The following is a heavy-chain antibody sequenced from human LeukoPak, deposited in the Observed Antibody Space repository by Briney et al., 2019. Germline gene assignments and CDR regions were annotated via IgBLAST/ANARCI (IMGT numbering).Heavy chain of an antibody. CDR1: GFTFSSYS. CDR2: ISSSSSYI. V-gene: IGHV3-21*01. D-gene: IGHD6-19*01. Sequence: KPGGSLRLSCAASGFTFSSYSMNWVRQAPGKGLEWVSSISSSSSYIYYADSVKGRFTISRDNAKNSLYLQMNSLRAEDTAVYYCARGTRSSGWYDPFDYWGQGTLVTVSS. CDR3: ARGTRSSGWYDPFDY. J-gene: IGHJ4*02.